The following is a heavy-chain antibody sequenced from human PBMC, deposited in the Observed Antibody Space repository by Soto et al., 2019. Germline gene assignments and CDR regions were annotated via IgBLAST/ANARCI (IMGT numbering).Heavy chain of an antibody. CDR3: ARDLSKSPVPAAITYYYYGMDV. CDR2: ISAYNGNT. CDR1: GYTFTSYG. D-gene: IGHD2-2*02. J-gene: IGHJ6*02. Sequence: ASVKVSCKASGYTFTSYGISCVRQAPGQGLEWMGWISAYNGNTNYAQKLQGRVTMTTDTSTSTAYMELRSLRSDDTAVYYCARDLSKSPVPAAITYYYYGMDVWGQGTTVTVSS. V-gene: IGHV1-18*01.